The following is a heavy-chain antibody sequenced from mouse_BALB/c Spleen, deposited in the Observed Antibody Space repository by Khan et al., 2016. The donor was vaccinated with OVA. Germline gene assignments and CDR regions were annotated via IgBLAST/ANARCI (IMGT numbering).Heavy chain of an antibody. J-gene: IGHJ2*01. CDR1: GFNIKDYY. Sequence: VQLQQSGAELVRSGASVKLSCTASGFNIKDYYMHWVKQRPEQGLEWIGWIDPEIGDTEYAPKFQGKATMTADTSSNTAYLQLSSLTSEDTAVYYCNAGYFDYWGQGTTLTVSS. CDR2: IDPEIGDT. CDR3: NAGYFDY. V-gene: IGHV14-4*02.